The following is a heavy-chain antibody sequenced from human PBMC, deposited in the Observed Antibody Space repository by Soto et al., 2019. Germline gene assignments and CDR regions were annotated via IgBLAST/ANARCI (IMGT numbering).Heavy chain of an antibody. D-gene: IGHD2-21*02. CDR2: INHSGST. J-gene: IGHJ2*01. CDR3: ARVKWTAWYFEA. CDR1: GGSFSDFY. V-gene: IGHV4-34*01. Sequence: QVQLQQWGAGLLKPSETLSLTCAVYGGSFSDFYWSWIRQPPGKGLEWIGEINHSGSTNYNPSLKSRVTISVDTSKNQFSLKLSSVTAAEPALYYCARVKWTAWYFEAWGRVTLVTVSS.